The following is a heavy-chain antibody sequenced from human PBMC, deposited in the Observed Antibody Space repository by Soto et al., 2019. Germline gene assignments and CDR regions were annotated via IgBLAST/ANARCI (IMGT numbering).Heavy chain of an antibody. Sequence: QVQLVESGGGVVQPGRSLRLSCAASGFTFSSYGMHWVRQAPGKGLEWVAVISYDGSNKYYADSVKGRFTISRDNSKNTLYLQMNSLRAEDTAVYYCAKAGGEYQLPTPGGVEDYGMDVWGQVTTVTVSS. J-gene: IGHJ6*02. CDR1: GFTFSSYG. D-gene: IGHD2-2*01. V-gene: IGHV3-30*18. CDR3: AKAGGEYQLPTPGGVEDYGMDV. CDR2: ISYDGSNK.